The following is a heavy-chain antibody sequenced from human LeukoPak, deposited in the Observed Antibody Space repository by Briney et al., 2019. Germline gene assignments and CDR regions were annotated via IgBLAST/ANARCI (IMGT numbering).Heavy chain of an antibody. D-gene: IGHD2-15*01. Sequence: PSETLSLTCTVSGGSISSSSYYWGWIRQPPGKGLEWIGSIYYSGSTYYNPSLKSRVTISVDTSKNQFSLKLSSVTAADTAVYYCARHHPYGGFCSGGSCLTDYWGQGTLVTVSS. J-gene: IGHJ4*02. CDR3: ARHHPYGGFCSGGSCLTDY. CDR2: IYYSGST. V-gene: IGHV4-39*01. CDR1: GGSISSSSYY.